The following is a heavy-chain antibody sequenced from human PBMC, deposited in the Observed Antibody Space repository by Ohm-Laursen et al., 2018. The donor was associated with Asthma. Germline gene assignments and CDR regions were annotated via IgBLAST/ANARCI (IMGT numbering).Heavy chain of an antibody. V-gene: IGHV3-21*01. CDR1: GYTFSRYS. J-gene: IGHJ6*02. D-gene: IGHD6-19*01. CDR2: ISSSSSYI. Sequence: SLRLSCAASGYTFSRYSIHWVRQIPGKGLEWVSSISSSSSYIYYADSVKGRFTISRDNAKNSLYLQMNSLRAEDTAVYYCARIAVAGNSFLGYYGMDVWGQGTTVTVSS. CDR3: ARIAVAGNSFLGYYGMDV.